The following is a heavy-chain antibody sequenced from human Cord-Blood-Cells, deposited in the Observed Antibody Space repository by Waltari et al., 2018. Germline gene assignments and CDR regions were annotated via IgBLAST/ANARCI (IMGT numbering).Heavy chain of an antibody. V-gene: IGHV3-23*01. J-gene: IGHJ4*02. CDR1: DSTFASHP. CDR2: ISGSGGST. D-gene: IGHD6-19*01. Sequence: EVQLLESGGGWVQRGGSLRLSCAASDSTFASHPRRWVRQAPGQGLEWFSAISGSGGSTYYADSVKGRFTISRDNSKNTLYLQMNSLRAEDTAVYYCAKDHLAGDDYWGQGTLVTVSS. CDR3: AKDHLAGDDY.